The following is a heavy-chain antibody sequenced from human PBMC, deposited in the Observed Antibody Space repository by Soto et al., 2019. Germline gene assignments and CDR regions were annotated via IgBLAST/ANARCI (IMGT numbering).Heavy chain of an antibody. D-gene: IGHD6-13*01. CDR1: GGSFSGYY. CDR3: ARGGIIAAAGTDNWFDP. V-gene: IGHV4-34*01. J-gene: IGHJ5*02. CDR2: INHRGST. Sequence: PSETLSLTCAVYGGSFSGYYWSWIRQPPGKGLEWIGEINHRGSTNYNPSLKSRVTISVDTSKNQFSLKLSSVTAADTAVYYCARGGIIAAAGTDNWFDPWGQGTLVTVSS.